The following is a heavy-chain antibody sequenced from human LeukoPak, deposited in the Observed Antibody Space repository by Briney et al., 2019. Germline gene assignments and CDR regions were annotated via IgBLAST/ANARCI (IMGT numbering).Heavy chain of an antibody. V-gene: IGHV3-21*06. CDR1: GFIFSGYE. CDR3: ARPFYYDNNGGEGMDV. CDR2: ITTSGTYI. Sequence: GGSLRLSCAASGFIFSGYEMNWVRQAPGKGLEWVSSITTSGTYIYYADSVKGRFTISRDNAKNSLYLQMNSLRAEDTAVYYCARPFYYDNNGGEGMDVWGQGTTVTVSS. D-gene: IGHD3-22*01. J-gene: IGHJ6*02.